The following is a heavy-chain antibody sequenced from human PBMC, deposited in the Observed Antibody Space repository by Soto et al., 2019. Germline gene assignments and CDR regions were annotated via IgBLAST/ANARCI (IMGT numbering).Heavy chain of an antibody. V-gene: IGHV3-30*18. CDR2: ISYDGTNK. Sequence: GGSLRLSCAAFGFTFSSYGMHWVRQAPGKGVEWVAVISYDGTNKYYVDSVKGRFTISRDNSKNTLYLQMNSLRAEDTAVYYCAKDGASGSYPPYYYYGMDVWGQGTTVTVSS. D-gene: IGHD1-26*01. J-gene: IGHJ6*02. CDR3: AKDGASGSYPPYYYYGMDV. CDR1: GFTFSSYG.